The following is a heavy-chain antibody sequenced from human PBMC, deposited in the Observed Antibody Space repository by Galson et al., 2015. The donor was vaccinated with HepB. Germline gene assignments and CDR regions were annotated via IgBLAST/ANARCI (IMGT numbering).Heavy chain of an antibody. V-gene: IGHV3-48*02. J-gene: IGHJ4*02. CDR3: AREPVHYDILTGYLGDGYFDY. CDR2: ISSSSSTI. Sequence: SLRLSCAASGFTFSSYSMNWVRQAPGKGLEWVSYISSSSSTIYYADSVKGRFTISRDNAKNSLYLQMNSLRDEDTAVYYCAREPVHYDILTGYLGDGYFDYWGQGTLVTVSS. D-gene: IGHD3-9*01. CDR1: GFTFSSYS.